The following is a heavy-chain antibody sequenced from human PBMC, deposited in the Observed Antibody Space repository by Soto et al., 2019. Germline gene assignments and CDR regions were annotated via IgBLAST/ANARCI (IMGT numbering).Heavy chain of an antibody. CDR2: ISYNGHNE. V-gene: IGHV3-30*18. D-gene: IGHD1-26*01. Sequence: QVRLVESGGGVVQPGRSLRLSCAVSGFTFDQYGMHWIRQAPGKGLEWVAVISYNGHNEYYIDSVRGRFNISRDNSKNTLFLEMNSLRPEDTAIYYCAKEGKTLGDAFYWGQGTLLIVSS. J-gene: IGHJ4*02. CDR1: GFTFDQYG. CDR3: AKEGKTLGDAFY.